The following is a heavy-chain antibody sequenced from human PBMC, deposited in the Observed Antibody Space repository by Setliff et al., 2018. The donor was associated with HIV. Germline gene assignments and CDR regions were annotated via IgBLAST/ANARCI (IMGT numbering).Heavy chain of an antibody. CDR2: INAGNGDT. CDR3: AIGSSNWPHRPNNYYFDY. Sequence: ASVKVSCKASGDTFTTYALHWVRQAPGQRLEWMGWINAGNGDTKSSQKFQGRVTINRDTSASTAYMELSSLRSEDTGVYYCAIGSSNWPHRPNNYYFDYWGQGTPVTVSS. J-gene: IGHJ4*02. CDR1: GDTFTTYA. V-gene: IGHV1-3*01. D-gene: IGHD6-13*01.